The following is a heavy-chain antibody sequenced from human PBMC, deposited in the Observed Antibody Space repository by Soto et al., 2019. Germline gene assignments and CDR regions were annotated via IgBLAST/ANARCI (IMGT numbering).Heavy chain of an antibody. CDR3: ARTLGPQVTGYVDSDYRWTIDQ. V-gene: IGHV6-1*01. J-gene: IGHJ4*02. CDR1: GDSVSSSSVT. Sequence: PSQTLSLTCAISGDSVSSSSVTWNWIRQSPSRGLEWLGRTYYRSKWYNDYAESVKSRITINPDTSKNQFFLRLTSVTAADTGVYFCARTLGPQVTGYVDSDYRWTIDQWGQGTLVTVSS. D-gene: IGHD4-4*01. CDR2: TYYRSKWYN.